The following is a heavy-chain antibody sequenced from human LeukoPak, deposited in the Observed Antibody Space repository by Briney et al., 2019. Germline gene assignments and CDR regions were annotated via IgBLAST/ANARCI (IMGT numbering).Heavy chain of an antibody. V-gene: IGHV4-59*01. J-gene: IGHJ6*03. D-gene: IGHD3/OR15-3a*01. CDR2: IYYSGST. CDR3: ARVGRTGYYYYYSDV. CDR1: GGSISSYY. Sequence: PSETLSLTCTVSGGSISSYYWSWIRQPPGKGLEWIGYIYYSGSTNYNPSLKSRVTISVDTSKNQFSLKLSSVTAADTAVYYCARVGRTGYYYYYSDVWGKGTTVTVSS.